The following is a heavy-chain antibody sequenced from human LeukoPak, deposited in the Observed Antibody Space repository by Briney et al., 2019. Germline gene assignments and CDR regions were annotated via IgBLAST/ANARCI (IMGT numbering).Heavy chain of an antibody. CDR1: GFTFDDYS. CDR3: AKEGGTIYFDS. D-gene: IGHD1-1*01. J-gene: IGHJ4*02. V-gene: IGHV3-43*01. CDR2: IRGDGSKA. Sequence: GGSLRLSCAASGFTFDDYSMHWVRQVPGKGLEWVSLIRGDGSKAYYADSVKGRFTISRNSSKNSLYLQMSSLRTEDTALYYCAKEGGTIYFDSWGQGTLVTVSS.